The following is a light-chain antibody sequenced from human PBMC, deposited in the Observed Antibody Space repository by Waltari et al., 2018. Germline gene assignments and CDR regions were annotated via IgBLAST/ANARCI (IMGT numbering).Light chain of an antibody. CDR1: QSVSSSY. CDR3: QQYGSSTGT. Sequence: EIVLTQSPGPLSLYPGERATLSCRASQSVSSSYLAWYQQKPGQAPRLLIYGASSRATGIPDRFSGIGSGTDFTLTISRLEPEDFAVYYCQQYGSSTGTFGGGTKVEIK. CDR2: GAS. V-gene: IGKV3-20*01. J-gene: IGKJ4*01.